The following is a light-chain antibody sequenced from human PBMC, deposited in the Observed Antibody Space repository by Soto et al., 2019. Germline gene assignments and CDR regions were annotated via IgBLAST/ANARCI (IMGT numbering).Light chain of an antibody. Sequence: EIVLTQSPGTLSLSPGERATVSCRASQSVTSNFLAWYQQKPGQAPGLLIYGASSRATGIPDRFSGSGSGTDFTLTISRLEPEDFAVYYCHQYGRSPRTFGQGTNVE. CDR2: GAS. CDR3: HQYGRSPRT. V-gene: IGKV3-20*01. J-gene: IGKJ1*01. CDR1: QSVTSNF.